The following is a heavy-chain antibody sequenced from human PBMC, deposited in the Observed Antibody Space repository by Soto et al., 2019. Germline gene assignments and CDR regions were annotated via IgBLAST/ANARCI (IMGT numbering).Heavy chain of an antibody. J-gene: IGHJ5*02. CDR3: ARGRWTST. CDR2: IYSGGTT. D-gene: IGHD2-2*01. Sequence: EVQLVESGGGLIQPGGSLRLSCAASGFTVSSYYMSWVRQAPGKGLEWVSLIYSGGTTYYADSVKGRFTISRDNSKYTLYLQMNSLRAEDTAVYYCARGRWTSTWGQGTLVTVSS. CDR1: GFTVSSYY. V-gene: IGHV3-53*01.